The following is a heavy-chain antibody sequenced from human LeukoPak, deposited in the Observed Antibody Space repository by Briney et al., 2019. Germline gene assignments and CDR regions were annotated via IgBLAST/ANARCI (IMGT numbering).Heavy chain of an antibody. D-gene: IGHD3-22*01. Sequence: SETLSLTCAVSGGSFSGYYWSWIRQPPGKGLEWIGYIYYSGSTNYNPSLKSRVTISVDTSKNQFSLKLSSVTAADTAVYYCARLSTTPYDRSFYYYYGMDVWGQGTTVTVSS. CDR2: IYYSGST. CDR1: GGSFSGYY. V-gene: IGHV4-59*01. CDR3: ARLSTTPYDRSFYYYYGMDV. J-gene: IGHJ6*02.